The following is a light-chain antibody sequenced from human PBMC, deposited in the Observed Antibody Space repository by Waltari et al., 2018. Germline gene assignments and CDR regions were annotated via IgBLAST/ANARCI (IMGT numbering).Light chain of an antibody. CDR2: LGS. CDR1: QSLLRSTGYNF. J-gene: IGKJ3*01. CDR3: MQALHTPTT. V-gene: IGKV2-28*01. Sequence: DIVMTQSPLSLSVTPGEPASISFRSSQSLLRSTGYNFLDCYLQKPGQPPQLLISLGSDRASGVPDRFSGSGTGTDFTLKISRVEAEDVGIYYCMQALHTPTTFGPGTKVDIK.